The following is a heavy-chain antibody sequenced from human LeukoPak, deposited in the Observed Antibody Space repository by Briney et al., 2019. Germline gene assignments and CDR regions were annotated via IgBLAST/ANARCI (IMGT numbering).Heavy chain of an antibody. V-gene: IGHV4-59*01. CDR3: ASGVLNYYDSSGHPYYFDY. D-gene: IGHD3-22*01. CDR1: GGSISSYY. J-gene: IGHJ4*02. CDR2: IYYSGST. Sequence: SETLSLICTVSGGSISSYYWSWIRQPPGKGLEWIGYIYYSGSTNYNPSLKSRVTISVDTSKNQFSLKLSSVTAADTAVYYCASGVLNYYDSSGHPYYFDYWGQGTLVTVSS.